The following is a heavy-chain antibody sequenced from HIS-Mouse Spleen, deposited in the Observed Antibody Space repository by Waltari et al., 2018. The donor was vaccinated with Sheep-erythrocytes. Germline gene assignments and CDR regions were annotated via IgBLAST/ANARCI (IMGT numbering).Heavy chain of an antibody. V-gene: IGHV4-39*01. D-gene: IGHD3-22*01. CDR3: ARLYYYDSSGYYFDY. J-gene: IGHJ4*02. Sequence: QLQLQESGPGLVKPSETLSLTCTVSGGSISSSRYYWGWIRQPPGKGLAWIGSIYYSWGTYYNPSLKSRVTISVDTSKNQFSLKLSSVTAADTAVYYCARLYYYDSSGYYFDYWGQGTLVTVSS. CDR1: GGSISSSRYY. CDR2: IYYSWGT.